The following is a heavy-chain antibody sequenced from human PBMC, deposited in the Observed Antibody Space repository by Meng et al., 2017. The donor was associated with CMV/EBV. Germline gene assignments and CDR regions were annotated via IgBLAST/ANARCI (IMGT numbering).Heavy chain of an antibody. CDR3: ARGSGIAAAGTFDY. D-gene: IGHD6-13*01. V-gene: IGHV1-69*12. CDR1: GGTFSSYA. J-gene: IGHJ4*02. CDR2: IIPIFGTA. Sequence: QVHVVPSGAEVKKPGSSVKVSCKASGGTFSSYAISWVRQAPGQGLEWMGGIIPIFGTANYAQKFQGRVTITADESTSTAYMELSRLRSDDTAVYYCARGSGIAAAGTFDYWGQGTLVTVSS.